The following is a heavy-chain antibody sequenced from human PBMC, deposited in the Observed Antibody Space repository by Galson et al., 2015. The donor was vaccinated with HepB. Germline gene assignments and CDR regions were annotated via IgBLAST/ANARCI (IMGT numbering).Heavy chain of an antibody. D-gene: IGHD5-18*01. CDR2: INPSDGDT. V-gene: IGHV1-46*01. J-gene: IGHJ6*02. CDR3: TREDIPMAESCMDV. Sequence: SVKVSCKASGYTFTNYYMHWVRQAPGQGLEWMGIINPSDGDTTYAQKFQCRPTVTKDTSTSTFYMELRSLNSEDTAVYYCTREDIPMAESCMDVWGQGTTITVSS. CDR1: GYTFTNYY.